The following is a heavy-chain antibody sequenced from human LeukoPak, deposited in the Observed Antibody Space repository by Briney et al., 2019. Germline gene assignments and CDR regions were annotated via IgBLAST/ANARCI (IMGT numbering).Heavy chain of an antibody. V-gene: IGHV4-34*01. Sequence: SETLSLTCAVYGGSFSPYYWSWIRQSPDKGLEWIGEINHSRSTNYNPSLKSRVTISVDTSKNQFSLKLSSVTAADTAVYYCARDVGLAAAGMDYIYFDYWGQGTLVTVSS. CDR2: INHSRST. CDR3: ARDVGLAAAGMDYIYFDY. CDR1: GGSFSPYY. D-gene: IGHD6-13*01. J-gene: IGHJ4*02.